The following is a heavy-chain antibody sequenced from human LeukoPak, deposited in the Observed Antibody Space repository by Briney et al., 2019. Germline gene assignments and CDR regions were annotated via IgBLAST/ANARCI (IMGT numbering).Heavy chain of an antibody. CDR2: IYYSGST. Sequence: PSETLSLTCTVSGGSISSYYWSWIRQPPGKGLEWIGYIYYSGSTNYNPSLKSRVTISVDTSKNQFSLKLSSVTAADTAVYYCASSNREDNYQYWGQGTLVTVSS. CDR1: GGSISSYY. D-gene: IGHD1-14*01. V-gene: IGHV4-59*01. J-gene: IGHJ1*01. CDR3: ASSNREDNYQY.